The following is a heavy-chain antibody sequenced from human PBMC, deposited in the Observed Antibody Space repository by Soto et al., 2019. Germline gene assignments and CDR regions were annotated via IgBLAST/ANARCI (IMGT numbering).Heavy chain of an antibody. J-gene: IGHJ4*02. CDR1: GGSISSYY. CDR3: ARASYYYDSSGYLEYFDY. D-gene: IGHD3-22*01. CDR2: IYYSGST. Sequence: PSETLSLTCTVSGGSISSYYWSWIRQPPGKGLEWIGYIYYSGSTNYNPSLKSRVTISVDTSKNQFSLKLSSVTAADTAVYYCARASYYYDSSGYLEYFDYWGQGTLVTVSS. V-gene: IGHV4-59*08.